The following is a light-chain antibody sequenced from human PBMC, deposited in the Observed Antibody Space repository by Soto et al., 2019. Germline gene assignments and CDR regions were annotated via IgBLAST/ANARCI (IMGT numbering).Light chain of an antibody. CDR1: HDISNY. V-gene: IGKV1-27*01. CDR3: QKYNRVPRT. J-gene: IGKJ1*01. Sequence: DMQMTQSPPSLSASVGDKITITCRASHDISNYLDWYQQKPGEVPKLLIYSASTLKSGGSARFSGGGTGTDFTLTINSLQPEDVGTYYCQKYNRVPRTFGQGTKVEIK. CDR2: SAS.